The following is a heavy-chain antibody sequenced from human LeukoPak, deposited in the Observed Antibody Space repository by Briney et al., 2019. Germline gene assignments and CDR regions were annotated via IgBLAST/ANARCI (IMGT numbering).Heavy chain of an antibody. Sequence: ASVKVSCKASGYTFTNYYMDWVRQAPGQGLEWLAWINPNSGGTNYAQNFQGRVIMTRDTSISTAYMELTRLRSDDTAVYYCARGLGVPAETTTLFDYWGQGTLVTVSS. D-gene: IGHD2-2*01. CDR1: GYTFTNYY. CDR3: ARGLGVPAETTTLFDY. J-gene: IGHJ4*02. V-gene: IGHV1-2*02. CDR2: INPNSGGT.